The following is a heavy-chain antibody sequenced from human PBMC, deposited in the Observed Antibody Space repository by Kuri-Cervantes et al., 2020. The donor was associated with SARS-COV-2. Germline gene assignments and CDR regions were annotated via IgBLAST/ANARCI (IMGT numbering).Heavy chain of an antibody. CDR2: ICYSGST. Sequence: SETLSLTCTVPGGSISSYYWSWIRQPPGKGLEWIGYICYSGSTNYNPSLKSRVTVSVDTSKNQFSLKLSSVTAADTAVYYCARVTDYYGSGSYTEGWFDPWGQGTLVTVSS. V-gene: IGHV4-59*12. D-gene: IGHD3-10*01. CDR3: ARVTDYYGSGSYTEGWFDP. CDR1: GGSISSYY. J-gene: IGHJ5*02.